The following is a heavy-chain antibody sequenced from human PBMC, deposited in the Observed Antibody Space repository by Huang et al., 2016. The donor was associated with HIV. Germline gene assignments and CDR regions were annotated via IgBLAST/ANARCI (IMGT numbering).Heavy chain of an antibody. Sequence: QVQLVQSGAEVKKPGSSVKVSCRASGGTFSSCGISWVRQAPGRGREWMGGIIPVFGTPNDAQKFQGRVTITADEATSTAYREMSSLRSEDTAVYYCARWEAAADNNWFDPWGQGTLVTVSS. CDR1: GGTFSSCG. D-gene: IGHD6-13*01. J-gene: IGHJ5*02. V-gene: IGHV1-69*01. CDR2: IIPVFGTP. CDR3: ARWEAAADNNWFDP.